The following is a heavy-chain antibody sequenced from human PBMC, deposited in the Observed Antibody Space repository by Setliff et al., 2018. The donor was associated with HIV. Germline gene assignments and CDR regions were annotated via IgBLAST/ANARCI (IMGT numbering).Heavy chain of an antibody. J-gene: IGHJ4*02. Sequence: SETLSLTCAVYGGSLTNYYWTWIRQPPGKGLEWIGEIYHSGTTNYNPSLKGRVTISVDTSKNQFPLKLSSVTAADTAVYYCARGRDYDILTGYFDYWGQGTLVTVSS. CDR2: IYHSGTT. CDR3: ARGRDYDILTGYFDY. CDR1: GGSLTNYY. V-gene: IGHV4-34*01. D-gene: IGHD3-9*01.